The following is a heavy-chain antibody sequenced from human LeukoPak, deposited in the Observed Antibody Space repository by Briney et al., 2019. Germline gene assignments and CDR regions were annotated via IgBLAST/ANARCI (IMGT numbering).Heavy chain of an antibody. CDR2: INPNSGGT. CDR1: GYTFTGYY. V-gene: IGHV1-2*06. D-gene: IGHD3-10*01. J-gene: IGHJ4*02. CDR3: ARVGMDYGSGSYYLGFSPYFDY. Sequence: ASVKVSCKASGYTFTGYYMHWVRQAPGQGLEWMGRINPNSGGTNYAQKFQGRVTMTRDTSISTAHMELSRLRSDDTAVYYCARVGMDYGSGSYYLGFSPYFDYWGQGTLVTVSS.